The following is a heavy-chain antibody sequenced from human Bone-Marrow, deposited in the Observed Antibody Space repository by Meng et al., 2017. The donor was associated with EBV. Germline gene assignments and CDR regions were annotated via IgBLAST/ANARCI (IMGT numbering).Heavy chain of an antibody. CDR2: INHSGST. J-gene: IGHJ5*02. Sequence: QVQLQQGGAGLFKPSEPLSLTCAVYGGSFSGYYWTWIRQPPGKGLEWIGEINHSGSTNYNPSLKSRVTISVDTSKNQFSLKLSSVTAADTAVYYCATQRRDTDWFDPWGQGTLVTVSS. CDR1: GGSFSGYY. D-gene: IGHD6-25*01. CDR3: ATQRRDTDWFDP. V-gene: IGHV4-34*01.